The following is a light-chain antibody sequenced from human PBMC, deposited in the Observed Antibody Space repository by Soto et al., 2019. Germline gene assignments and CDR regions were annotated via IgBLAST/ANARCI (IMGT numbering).Light chain of an antibody. Sequence: EIVMTQSPATLSVSPGERATLSCRASQTVSSNLAWYQQKLGQAPRLLIYCASTRATGVPARFSGSGSGTEFTLTISSLQSEDFAVYYCQQYNVWPPWTFGQGTKVDIK. CDR2: CAS. J-gene: IGKJ1*01. CDR3: QQYNVWPPWT. V-gene: IGKV3-15*01. CDR1: QTVSSN.